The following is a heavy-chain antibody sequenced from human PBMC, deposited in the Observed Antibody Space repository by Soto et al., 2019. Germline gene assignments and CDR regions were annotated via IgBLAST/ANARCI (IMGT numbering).Heavy chain of an antibody. Sequence: QVQLVESGGGVVQPGRSLRLSCAASGFTFSSYGMHWVRQAPGKGLEWVAVISYDGSNKYYADSVKGRFTISRDNSKNTLYLQMNSLRAEDTAAYYCGRMGGFGELYLDYWGQGTLVTVSS. CDR2: ISYDGSNK. CDR1: GFTFSSYG. CDR3: GRMGGFGELYLDY. V-gene: IGHV3-30*03. D-gene: IGHD3-10*01. J-gene: IGHJ4*02.